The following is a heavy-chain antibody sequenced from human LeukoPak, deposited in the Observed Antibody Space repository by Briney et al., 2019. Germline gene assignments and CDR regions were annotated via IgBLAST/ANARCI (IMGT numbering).Heavy chain of an antibody. Sequence: GGSLRLSCAASGFIFSSYGMHWVRQAPGKGLEWVAFIHYDGTEKYYGDSVKGRFTISRDNSKNTVYLQMNSLRAEDTAVYYCARYAWLRYYYYYMDVWGKGTTVTVSS. CDR2: IHYDGTEK. V-gene: IGHV3-30*02. J-gene: IGHJ6*03. D-gene: IGHD5-12*01. CDR3: ARYAWLRYYYYYMDV. CDR1: GFIFSSYG.